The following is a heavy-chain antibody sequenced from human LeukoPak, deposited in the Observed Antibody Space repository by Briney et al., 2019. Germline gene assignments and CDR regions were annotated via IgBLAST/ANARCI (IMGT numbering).Heavy chain of an antibody. J-gene: IGHJ4*02. CDR2: ISGSGGST. CDR3: ARITSVTATFDY. D-gene: IGHD4-17*01. Sequence: GGSLRLSCAASGFTFSSYGKSWVRQAPGKGLEWVSAISGSGGSTYYADSVKGRFTISRDNSKNTLYLQMNSLRAEDTAVYYCARITSVTATFDYWGQGTLVTVSS. CDR1: GFTFSSYG. V-gene: IGHV3-23*01.